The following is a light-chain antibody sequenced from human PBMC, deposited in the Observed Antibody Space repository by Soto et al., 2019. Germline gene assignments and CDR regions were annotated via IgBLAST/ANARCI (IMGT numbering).Light chain of an antibody. Sequence: QSALTQPPSVSGSPGQSVTISCTGTSSDVGSYNRVSWYQQPPGTAPKLKIYEVSNRPSGVPDRFSGSKSGNTASLTISGLQAEDEADYYCSLYTSSSTVFGGGTKLTVL. CDR3: SLYTSSSTV. CDR2: EVS. J-gene: IGLJ3*02. V-gene: IGLV2-18*01. CDR1: SSDVGSYNR.